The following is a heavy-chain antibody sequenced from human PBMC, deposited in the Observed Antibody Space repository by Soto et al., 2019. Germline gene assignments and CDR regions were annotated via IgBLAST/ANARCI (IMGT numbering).Heavy chain of an antibody. V-gene: IGHV1-69*12. Sequence: QVQLVQSGAEMKEPGSSVKVSCKTSGGTFSSSAISWLRQAPGQGLEWMGGIIPLFRTPDYAQKFQGRVTIAADESTSTGYMELSSLSSEDTAVYYCARDNDRLQLGGNYYYILDVWGQGTTITVSS. CDR2: IIPLFRTP. CDR3: ARDNDRLQLGGNYYYILDV. D-gene: IGHD4-4*01. CDR1: GGTFSSSA. J-gene: IGHJ6*02.